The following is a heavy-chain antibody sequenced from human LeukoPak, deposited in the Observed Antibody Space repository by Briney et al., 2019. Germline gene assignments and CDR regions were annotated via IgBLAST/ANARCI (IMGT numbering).Heavy chain of an antibody. CDR3: AREYCSSTSCLYDY. D-gene: IGHD2-2*01. J-gene: IGHJ4*02. Sequence: GGSLRLSCAASGFTFSSYSMNWVRQAPGKGLEWVSYISSSSSTLYYADSVKGRFTISRDKAKNSLYLQMNSLRAEDTAVYYCAREYCSSTSCLYDYWGQGTLVTVSS. V-gene: IGHV3-48*01. CDR2: ISSSSSTL. CDR1: GFTFSSYS.